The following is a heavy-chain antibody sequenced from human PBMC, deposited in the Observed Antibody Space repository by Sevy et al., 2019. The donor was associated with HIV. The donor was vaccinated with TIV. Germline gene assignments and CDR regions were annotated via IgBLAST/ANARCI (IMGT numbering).Heavy chain of an antibody. Sequence: ASVKVSCKASGYTFNSFYIHWVRQAPGQGLEWMGWINPYRGGTHYAQKFQGRVTLTRDTSISVAYMDLTSLRSNATAVYYCVRDRFYGGDSVTFAGDFWGQGTLVTVSS. D-gene: IGHD2-21*02. J-gene: IGHJ4*02. CDR3: VRDRFYGGDSVTFAGDF. CDR1: GYTFNSFY. CDR2: INPYRGGT. V-gene: IGHV1-2*02.